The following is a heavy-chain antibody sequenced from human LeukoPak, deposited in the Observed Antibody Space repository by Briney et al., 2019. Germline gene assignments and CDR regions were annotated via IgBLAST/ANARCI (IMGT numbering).Heavy chain of an antibody. J-gene: IGHJ6*03. CDR1: GFTFSGYW. CDR2: IDNDGHGI. D-gene: IGHD3-3*01. Sequence: GGSLRLSCVTSGFTFSGYWMHWVRQGPEKGLELVSRIDNDGHGIIYADSVKGRVTTSRDNVKNTLYLQMNSLIVEDTAVHYCAAGGGWDPSFGVVTHIDAWGKGTTVVVS. CDR3: AAGGGWDPSFGVVTHIDA. V-gene: IGHV3-74*01.